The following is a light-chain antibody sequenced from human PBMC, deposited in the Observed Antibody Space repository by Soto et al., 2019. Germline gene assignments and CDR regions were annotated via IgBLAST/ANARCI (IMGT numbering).Light chain of an antibody. CDR2: TDY. Sequence: QSVLTQPPSASGTPGQRVIISCSGSNSNIGTYTVNWYQQLPGTAPKLLIYTDYQRPSGVPDRFSGSKSGTSASLAISGLQSEAEAEYYCASWDDSLSGGVFGGGTQLTVL. J-gene: IGLJ7*01. CDR3: ASWDDSLSGGV. CDR1: NSNIGTYT. V-gene: IGLV1-44*01.